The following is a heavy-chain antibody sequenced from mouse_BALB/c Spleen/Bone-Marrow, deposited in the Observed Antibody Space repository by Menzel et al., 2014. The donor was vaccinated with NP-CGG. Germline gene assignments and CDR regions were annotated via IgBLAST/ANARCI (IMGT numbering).Heavy chain of an antibody. J-gene: IGHJ3*01. Sequence: VQLQQSGTVLARPGASVKMSCKASGYTFTSYWMHWVKQRPGQGLEWIGAIYPGNSDTSYNQKFKGKAKLTAVTSTSTAYMELSSLTNEDSAVYYCTRVIYYGYAWFAYWGQGTLVTVPA. CDR2: IYPGNSDT. D-gene: IGHD2-2*01. V-gene: IGHV1-5*01. CDR1: GYTFTSYW. CDR3: TRVIYYGYAWFAY.